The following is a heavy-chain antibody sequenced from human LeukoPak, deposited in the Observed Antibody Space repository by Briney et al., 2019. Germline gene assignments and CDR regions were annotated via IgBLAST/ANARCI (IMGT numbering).Heavy chain of an antibody. J-gene: IGHJ4*02. D-gene: IGHD2-15*01. Sequence: GGSLRLSYAASGFTFSDYYMSWIRQAPGKGLEWVSYISSSGSTIYYADSVKGRFTISRDNAKNSLYLQMNSLRAEDTAVYYCAKGYCSGGSCFIDYWGQGTLVTVSS. V-gene: IGHV3-11*04. CDR3: AKGYCSGGSCFIDY. CDR1: GFTFSDYY. CDR2: ISSSGSTI.